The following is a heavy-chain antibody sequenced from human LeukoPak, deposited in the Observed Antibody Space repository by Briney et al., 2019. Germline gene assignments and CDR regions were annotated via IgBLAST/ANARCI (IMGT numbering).Heavy chain of an antibody. CDR1: GFTFSSYS. CDR3: ARWKDDSSGYWADI. J-gene: IGHJ3*02. D-gene: IGHD3-22*01. V-gene: IGHV3-21*01. CDR2: ISSSSSYI. Sequence: GGSLRLSCAASGFTFSSYSMNWVRQAPGKGLEWVSSISSSSSYIYYADSVKGRFTISRDNAKNSLYLQMNSLRAEDTAVYYCARWKDDSSGYWADIWGQGTMATVSS.